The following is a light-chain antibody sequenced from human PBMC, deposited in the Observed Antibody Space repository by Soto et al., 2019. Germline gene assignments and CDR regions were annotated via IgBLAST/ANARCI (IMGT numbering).Light chain of an antibody. CDR1: QSVRGNY. V-gene: IGKV3-20*01. J-gene: IGKJ5*01. CDR3: QQFRSFPIT. Sequence: EIVLTQSPGTLSLSPGERATLSCRASQSVRGNYLAWYQQKPGQAPRLLISGASSRASGIPDRFSGSGSGTDFTLTISRLEPEDFATYYCQQFRSFPITFGQGTRLEIK. CDR2: GAS.